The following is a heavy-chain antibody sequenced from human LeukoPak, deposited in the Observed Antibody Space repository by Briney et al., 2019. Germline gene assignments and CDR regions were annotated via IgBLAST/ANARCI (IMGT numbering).Heavy chain of an antibody. D-gene: IGHD3-10*02. Sequence: PGGSLRLSCAASGFTFTSYEMNWVGQAPGKGLGWVSYISSSGRTIDYADSVKGRFPISRDNATTSLYLQMNSLRAAATAVYYCAEPGITMTGGVWGKGTTVTISS. CDR3: AEPGITMTGGV. J-gene: IGHJ6*04. V-gene: IGHV3-48*03. CDR1: GFTFTSYE. CDR2: ISSSGRTI.